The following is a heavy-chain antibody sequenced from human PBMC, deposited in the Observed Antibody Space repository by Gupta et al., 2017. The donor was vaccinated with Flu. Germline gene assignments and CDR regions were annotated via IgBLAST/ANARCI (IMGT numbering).Heavy chain of an antibody. V-gene: IGHV4-34*01. CDR1: GGSLSGYY. CDR3: ARAPRDDSSGYSYFDH. D-gene: IGHD3-22*01. Sequence: QVQLQQWGAGLLKPSETLSLTFAVYGGSLSGYYWSWIRQPPGKGLEWIGEINHGGRTNYSPSRKSRVTISVDTSKNQWSLKVTSVKDTEKEVYYCARAPRDDSSGYSYFDHWGQGNLVTVSS. J-gene: IGHJ4*02. CDR2: INHGGRT.